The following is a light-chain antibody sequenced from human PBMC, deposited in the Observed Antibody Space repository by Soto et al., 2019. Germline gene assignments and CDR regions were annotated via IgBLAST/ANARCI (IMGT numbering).Light chain of an antibody. V-gene: IGLV2-14*01. Sequence: SPLTQPDSVSASPGQSSTISCTGTSSGIRDYNYVSWYQQLPGNAPKLIMYEVSNRPSGISNRFSGSKSGNTASLTISGLQAEDEADYYCSSKSPDFCGPGTKVTVL. CDR1: SSGIRDYNY. CDR3: SSKSPDF. J-gene: IGLJ1*01. CDR2: EVS.